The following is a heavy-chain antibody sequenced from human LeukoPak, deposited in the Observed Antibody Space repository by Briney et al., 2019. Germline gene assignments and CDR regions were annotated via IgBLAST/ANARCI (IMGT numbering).Heavy chain of an antibody. CDR1: GYTFTSYY. V-gene: IGHV1-46*01. Sequence: GASVKVSCKASGYTFTSYYMHWVRQAPGQGLEWMGIINPSGGSTSYAQRFQDRVSMTTDTSTSTAYMELRSLRSDDTAVYYCARVSGLPVGIYFLDHWGQGTLATVSS. J-gene: IGHJ4*02. CDR3: ARVSGLPVGIYFLDH. D-gene: IGHD3-22*01. CDR2: INPSGGST.